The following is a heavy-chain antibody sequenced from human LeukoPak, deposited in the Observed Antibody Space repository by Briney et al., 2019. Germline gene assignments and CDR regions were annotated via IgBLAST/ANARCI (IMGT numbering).Heavy chain of an antibody. Sequence: TGGSLRLSCAASGFTFSSNAMHWVRQAPGKGLEWVAVIPYDGSDKNYADSVRGRFTISRDNSKSTLYLQMDSLRTEDTAVYYCARDPYYFDSSGYADYWGQGTLVTVSS. J-gene: IGHJ4*02. CDR1: GFTFSSNA. D-gene: IGHD3-22*01. CDR3: ARDPYYFDSSGYADY. V-gene: IGHV3-30*01. CDR2: IPYDGSDK.